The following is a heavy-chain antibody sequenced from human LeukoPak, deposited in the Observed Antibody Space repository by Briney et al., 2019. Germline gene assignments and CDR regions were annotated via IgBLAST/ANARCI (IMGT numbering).Heavy chain of an antibody. Sequence: SVKVSCKASGYTFTSYGISWVRPAPGQGLEWMGWISAYNGNTNYAQKLQGRVTMTTDTSTSTAYMELRSLRSDDTAVYYCARVDCSSTSCRASPFDYWGQGTLVTVSS. J-gene: IGHJ4*02. V-gene: IGHV1-18*01. D-gene: IGHD2-2*01. CDR3: ARVDCSSTSCRASPFDY. CDR2: ISAYNGNT. CDR1: GYTFTSYG.